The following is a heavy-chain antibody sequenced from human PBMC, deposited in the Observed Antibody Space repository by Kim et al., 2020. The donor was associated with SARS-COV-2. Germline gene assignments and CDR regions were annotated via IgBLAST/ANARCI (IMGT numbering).Heavy chain of an antibody. J-gene: IGHJ6*02. D-gene: IGHD4-17*01. Sequence: LKSRVTISVDTSKNQFSRKLSSGTAADTAVYYCARGRTVTTFFYYYYGMDVWGQGTTVTVSS. CDR3: ARGRTVTTFFYYYYGMDV. V-gene: IGHV4-34*01.